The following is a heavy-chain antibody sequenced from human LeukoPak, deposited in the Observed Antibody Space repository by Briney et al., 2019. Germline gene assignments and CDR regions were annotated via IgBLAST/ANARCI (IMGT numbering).Heavy chain of an antibody. V-gene: IGHV4-30-2*01. D-gene: IGHD6-19*01. CDR3: ARLAVAGSYYFDY. CDR2: IYHSGST. CDR1: GGSISSGGYS. Sequence: PSQTLSLTCAVSGGSISSGGYSWSWIRQPPGKGLEWIGYIYHSGSTYYNPSLKSRITISVDRSKNQFSLKLSSVTAADTAVYYCARLAVAGSYYFDYWGQGTLVAVSS. J-gene: IGHJ4*02.